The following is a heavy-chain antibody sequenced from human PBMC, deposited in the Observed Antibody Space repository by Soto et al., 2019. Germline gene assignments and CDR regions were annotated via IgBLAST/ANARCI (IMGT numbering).Heavy chain of an antibody. Sequence: GSSVKVSCKASGFGFTGSAVQWVRQARGQRLEWIGWIVVGSGNTNYAQKFQERVTITRDMSTSTAYMELSSLRSEDTAVYYCAADLGTTVTTYYYYGMDVWGQGTTVTVPS. CDR1: GFGFTGSA. D-gene: IGHD4-17*01. V-gene: IGHV1-58*01. J-gene: IGHJ6*02. CDR3: AADLGTTVTTYYYYGMDV. CDR2: IVVGSGNT.